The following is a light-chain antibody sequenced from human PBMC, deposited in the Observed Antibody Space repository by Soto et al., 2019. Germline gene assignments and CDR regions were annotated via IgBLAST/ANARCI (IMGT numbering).Light chain of an antibody. CDR2: DVS. V-gene: IGLV2-14*01. CDR1: SSDVGGYNY. Sequence: QSALTQPASVSGSPGQSITISCTGTSSDVGGYNYVSWYQQHPGKAPKLMIYDVSNRPSGVSSRFSGSKSGNTASLTISGLQAEDEADYYCSSYTSSSTPHYVFGTGTKLTVL. CDR3: SSYTSSSTPHYV. J-gene: IGLJ1*01.